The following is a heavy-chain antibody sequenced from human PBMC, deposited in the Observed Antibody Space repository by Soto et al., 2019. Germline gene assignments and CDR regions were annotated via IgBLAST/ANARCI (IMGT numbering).Heavy chain of an antibody. V-gene: IGHV4-30-4*01. CDR1: GGSISSGDYY. Sequence: QVQLQESGPGLVKPSQTLSLTCTVSGGSISSGDYYWSWIRQPPGKGLEWIGHIYYSGSTYYNPSLKSRVTISVDTSKNQFSLKLSSVTAADTAVYYCARVPPTNYGDYVFDYWGQGTLVTVSS. CDR2: IYYSGST. D-gene: IGHD4-17*01. J-gene: IGHJ4*02. CDR3: ARVPPTNYGDYVFDY.